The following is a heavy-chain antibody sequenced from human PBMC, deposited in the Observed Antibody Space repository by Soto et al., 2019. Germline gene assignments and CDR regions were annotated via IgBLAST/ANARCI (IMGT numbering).Heavy chain of an antibody. D-gene: IGHD2-2*01. CDR3: ARVVRGIAVVPAAIPGFDP. CDR1: GYTFTSYG. CDR2: ISAYNGNT. V-gene: IGHV1-18*01. Sequence: GASVKVSCKASGYTFTSYGISWVRQAPGQGLEWMGWISAYNGNTNYAQKLQGRVTMTTDTSTSTAYMELRSLRSDDTAVYYCARVVRGIAVVPAAIPGFDPWGQRTLVTVSS. J-gene: IGHJ5*02.